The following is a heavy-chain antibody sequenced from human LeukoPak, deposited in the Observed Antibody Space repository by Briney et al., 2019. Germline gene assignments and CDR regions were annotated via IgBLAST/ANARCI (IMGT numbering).Heavy chain of an antibody. D-gene: IGHD6-19*01. CDR3: ARPYTTGWYPFDY. Sequence: GESLKISCKGSGYSFTIYWIGWVRQMPGKGLEWMVIIYPGDSDTRYSPSFQGQVTISADKSSSTTYLQWSTLKASDTAMYYCARPYTTGWYPFDYWGQGTLVTVSS. CDR1: GYSFTIYW. J-gene: IGHJ4*02. CDR2: IYPGDSDT. V-gene: IGHV5-51*01.